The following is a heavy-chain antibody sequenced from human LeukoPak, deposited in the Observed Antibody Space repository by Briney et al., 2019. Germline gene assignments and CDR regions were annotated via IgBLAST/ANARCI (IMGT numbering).Heavy chain of an antibody. CDR1: GGSISSYY. J-gene: IGHJ4*02. CDR2: IYYSGST. Sequence: PSETPSLTCTVSGGSISSYYWSWIRQPPGKGLEWIGYIYYSGSTNYNPSLKSRVTISVDTSKNQFSLKLSSVTAADTAVYYCARSSSYCSGGSCYIDYWGQGTLVTVSS. V-gene: IGHV4-59*08. CDR3: ARSSSYCSGGSCYIDY. D-gene: IGHD2-15*01.